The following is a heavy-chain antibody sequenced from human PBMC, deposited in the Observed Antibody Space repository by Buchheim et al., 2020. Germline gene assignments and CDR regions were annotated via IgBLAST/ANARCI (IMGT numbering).Heavy chain of an antibody. J-gene: IGHJ6*02. CDR1: GFTFSSYW. CDR3: AREGSGSTYYYSGMDV. Sequence: VQLVESGGGLVQPGGSLRLSCAVSGFTFSSYWMTWVRQAPGKGLEWVSNIKQDGSEKYYVDSVKGRFTISRDNARNSLSLQMNSLRVEDTAVYYCAREGSGSTYYYSGMDVWGQGTT. CDR2: IKQDGSEK. V-gene: IGHV3-7*01. D-gene: IGHD3-10*01.